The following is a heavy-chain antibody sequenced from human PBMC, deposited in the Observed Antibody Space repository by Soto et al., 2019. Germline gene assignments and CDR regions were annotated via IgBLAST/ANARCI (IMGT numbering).Heavy chain of an antibody. CDR2: FDPEDGET. CDR3: ATVPIVGYSSRWLDY. CDR1: GYTLTELS. V-gene: IGHV1-24*01. Sequence: ASVKVSCKVSGYTLTELSRHWVRQAPGKGLEWMGGFDPEDGETIYAQKFQGRVTMTEDTSTDTAYMELSSLRSEDTDVYYCATVPIVGYSSRWLDYWGQRTLVTVSS. D-gene: IGHD6-13*01. J-gene: IGHJ4*02.